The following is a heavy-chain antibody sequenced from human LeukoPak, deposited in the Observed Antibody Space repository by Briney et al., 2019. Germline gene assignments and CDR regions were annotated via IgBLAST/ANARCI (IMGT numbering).Heavy chain of an antibody. CDR3: ARADRLHGGPYLIGP. V-gene: IGHV1-2*02. D-gene: IGHD2-21*01. CDR1: GHSFTDYY. Sequence: GASVKVSCKASGHSFTDYYMHWVRQAPGQGLEWMGWINLNSGDIKSAQKFQGRVTMTRDTSITTVYMEVSWLTSDDTAIYYCARADRLHGGPYLIGPWGQGTLVTVSS. CDR2: INLNSGDI. J-gene: IGHJ5*02.